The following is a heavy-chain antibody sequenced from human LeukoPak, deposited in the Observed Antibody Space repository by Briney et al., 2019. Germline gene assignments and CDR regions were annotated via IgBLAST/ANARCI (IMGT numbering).Heavy chain of an antibody. V-gene: IGHV3-23*01. Sequence: GGSLRLSCAASGFTFSGYAMSWVRQAPGKGLEWVSSTSAGGGSPYYADSVKGRFTISRDNSKNTLYLQMNSLRVEDTAVYYCAKALGDYYFDYWGQGTLVTVSS. J-gene: IGHJ4*02. CDR2: TSAGGGSP. CDR1: GFTFSGYA. CDR3: AKALGDYYFDY.